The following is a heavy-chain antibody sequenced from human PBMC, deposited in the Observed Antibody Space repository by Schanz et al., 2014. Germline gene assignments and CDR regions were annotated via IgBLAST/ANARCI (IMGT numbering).Heavy chain of an antibody. CDR2: IYSGIGA. Sequence: VQMVESGGGVVKPGGSLGLSCVVSGFTVSSDHMSWVRQAPGKGLEWVSVIYSGIGAYYADSVKDRFTVSRDNSKNTVYLQMNRLRAEDTAVYYCARAARRTRVVPLYFDYWGQGTLVTVSS. CDR1: GFTVSSDH. D-gene: IGHD2-2*01. V-gene: IGHV3-66*01. J-gene: IGHJ4*02. CDR3: ARAARRTRVVPLYFDY.